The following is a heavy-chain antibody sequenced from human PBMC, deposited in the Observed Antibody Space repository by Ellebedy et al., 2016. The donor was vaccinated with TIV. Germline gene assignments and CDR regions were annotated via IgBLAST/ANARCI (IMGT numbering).Heavy chain of an antibody. Sequence: SETLSLXXTVSGGSISSSSYYWGWIRQPPGKGLEWIGSIYYSGSTYYNPSLKSRVTISVDTSKNQFSLKLSSVTAADTAVYYCARGYSGYDLNYFDYWGQGTLVTVSS. V-gene: IGHV4-39*07. CDR3: ARGYSGYDLNYFDY. J-gene: IGHJ4*02. CDR2: IYYSGST. D-gene: IGHD5-12*01. CDR1: GGSISSSSYY.